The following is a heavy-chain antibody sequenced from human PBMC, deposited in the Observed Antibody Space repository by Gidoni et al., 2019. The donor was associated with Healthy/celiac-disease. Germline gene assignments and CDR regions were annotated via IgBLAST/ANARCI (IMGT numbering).Heavy chain of an antibody. CDR1: GFTFSSYA. D-gene: IGHD1-26*01. CDR2: ISGSGGRT. Sequence: EVQLLESGGGLVQSGGSLRLSCAASGFTFSSYAMSWVRQAPGKGLEWVSAISGSGGRTYYADSVKGRFTISRDNSKNTLYLQMNSLRAEDTAVYYCAKVSGGSYYFDYWGQGTLVTVSS. J-gene: IGHJ4*02. V-gene: IGHV3-23*01. CDR3: AKVSGGSYYFDY.